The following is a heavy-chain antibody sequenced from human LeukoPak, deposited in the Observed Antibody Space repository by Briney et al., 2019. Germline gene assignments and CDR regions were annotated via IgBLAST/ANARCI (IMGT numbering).Heavy chain of an antibody. V-gene: IGHV2-5*01. CDR2: IYWNDDK. CDR3: AHNRHRSGGSCYLYYFDY. J-gene: IGHJ4*02. CDR1: GFSLSTSGVG. D-gene: IGHD2-15*01. Sequence: SGPTLVKPTQTLTLTSTFSGFSLSTSGVGVGWIRQPPGKALEWLALIYWNDDKRYSPSLKSRLTITKDTSKNQVVLTVTNLDPVDTATYYCAHNRHRSGGSCYLYYFDYWGQGTLVTVSS.